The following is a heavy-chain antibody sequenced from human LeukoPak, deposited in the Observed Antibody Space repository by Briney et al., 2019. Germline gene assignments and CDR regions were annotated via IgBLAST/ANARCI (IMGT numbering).Heavy chain of an antibody. V-gene: IGHV4-59*01. Sequence: SETLSLTCTVSGVSISNYYWSWIRQPPRKGLEWIEYIYYIGRPNYNPSLKSRVTISVDTSKNQFSLKLSSVTAADTAVYYCARGAGVYYDILTSYYRVHWFDPWGQGTLVTVSS. D-gene: IGHD3-9*01. J-gene: IGHJ5*02. CDR1: GVSISNYY. CDR3: ARGAGVYYDILTSYYRVHWFDP. CDR2: IYYIGRP.